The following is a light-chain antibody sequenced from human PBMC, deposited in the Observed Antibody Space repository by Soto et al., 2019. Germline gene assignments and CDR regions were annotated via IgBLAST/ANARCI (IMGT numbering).Light chain of an antibody. J-gene: IGLJ3*02. CDR3: QTWGTGSWV. CDR1: SGHSNYA. V-gene: IGLV4-69*01. CDR2: LNSDGSH. Sequence: QPVLTQSPSASASLGASVKLTCTLSSGHSNYAIAWHQQQPEKGPRYLMKLNSDGSHSKGDGIPDRFSGSSSGAERYLTISSLQSGDEADYYCQTWGTGSWVFGGGTKLTVL.